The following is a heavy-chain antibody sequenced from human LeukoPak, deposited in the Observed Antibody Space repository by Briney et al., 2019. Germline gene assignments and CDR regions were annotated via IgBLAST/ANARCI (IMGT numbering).Heavy chain of an antibody. CDR2: MYNSDSP. D-gene: IGHD6-19*01. V-gene: IGHV4-4*07. Sequence: SETLSLTYTVSGASISSYYWTWIRQPAGKGLEWIGRMYNSDSPNYNPSLKSRVTMSVDTSKNQVSLRLTSVTAADTAVCYCARESAVAGITALDYWGQGTLATVSS. CDR3: ARESAVAGITALDY. J-gene: IGHJ4*02. CDR1: GASISSYY.